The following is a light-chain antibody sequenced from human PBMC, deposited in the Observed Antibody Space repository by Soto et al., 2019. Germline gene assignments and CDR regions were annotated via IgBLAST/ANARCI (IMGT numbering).Light chain of an antibody. Sequence: QLTQSPSSLSASVGDRVTITCRASQGIASYLAWYQQKPGQAPNLLIYAASTLQSGVPSRFSGSGSGTDFTLTISSLQPEDFATYYCQQLNSYPLTFG. V-gene: IGKV1-9*01. CDR2: AAS. CDR1: QGIASY. CDR3: QQLNSYPLT. J-gene: IGKJ4*01.